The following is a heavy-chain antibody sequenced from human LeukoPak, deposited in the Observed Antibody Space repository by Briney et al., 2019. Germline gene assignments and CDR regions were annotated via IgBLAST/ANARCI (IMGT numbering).Heavy chain of an antibody. J-gene: IGHJ6*03. CDR2: MYNSGST. CDR3: ARPSGASLYYYYYYMDV. D-gene: IGHD3-10*01. V-gene: IGHV4-39*01. CDR1: GGSISSSNYY. Sequence: SETLSLTCTVSGGSISSSNYYWGWIRQPPGKGLEWIGSMYNSGSTYYNPSLKSRVTISLDTSKNQFSLKLSSVTAADTAVYYCARPSGASLYYYYYYMDVWGKGTTVTVSS.